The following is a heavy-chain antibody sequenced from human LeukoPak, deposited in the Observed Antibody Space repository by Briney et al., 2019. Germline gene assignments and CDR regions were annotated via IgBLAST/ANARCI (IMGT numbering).Heavy chain of an antibody. CDR2: ISSNGGST. J-gene: IGHJ4*02. D-gene: IGHD1-1*01. CDR3: ARESLERAPLDH. Sequence: GGSLRLSCAASGFTFSSYAMNWVRQAPGKGLEYVSAISSNGGSTYYANSAKGRFTISRDNSKNTLYLQMGSLRAEDMAVYYCARESLERAPLDHWGQGTLVTVSS. CDR1: GFTFSSYA. V-gene: IGHV3-64*01.